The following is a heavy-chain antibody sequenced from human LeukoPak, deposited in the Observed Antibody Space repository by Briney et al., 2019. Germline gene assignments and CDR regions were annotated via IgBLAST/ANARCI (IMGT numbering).Heavy chain of an antibody. CDR1: GYSFTSYW. CDR3: ARAFYDYDSSGYYLGYFQH. CDR2: IYPGDSDT. Sequence: LGESLKISCKGSGYSFTSYWISWVRQMPGKGLEWMGIIYPGDSDTRYSPSFQGQVTISADKSISTAYLQWSSLKASDTAMYYCARAFYDYDSSGYYLGYFQHWGQGTLVTVSS. V-gene: IGHV5-51*01. J-gene: IGHJ1*01. D-gene: IGHD3-22*01.